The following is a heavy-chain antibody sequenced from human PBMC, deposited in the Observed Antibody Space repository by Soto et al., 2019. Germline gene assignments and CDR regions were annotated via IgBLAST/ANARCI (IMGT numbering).Heavy chain of an antibody. Sequence: QVQLQESGPGLVKPSGTLSLTCAVSGGSISSTNWWSWVRQSPGKGLEWIGEIYHSGSTNYHPSLRGRVTISVDKSNNQFSLKIRSVTAADTAMYYCATLPPRIELAVLPIPTWGQGTLVTVTS. CDR3: ATLPPRIELAVLPIPT. CDR2: IYHSGST. CDR1: GGSISSTNW. V-gene: IGHV4-4*02. J-gene: IGHJ4*02. D-gene: IGHD2-2*02.